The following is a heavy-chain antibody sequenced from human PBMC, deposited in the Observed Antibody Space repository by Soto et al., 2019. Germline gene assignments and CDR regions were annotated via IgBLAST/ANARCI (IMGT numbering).Heavy chain of an antibody. Sequence: GGSLRLSCAASGFTFSNAWMSWVRQSPGKGLEWVGRIKSKTDGGTTDYAAPVKGRFTISRDDSKNTLYLQMNSLKTEDTAVYYCTTEDSSGYPPAHGMDVWGQGTTVTVSS. J-gene: IGHJ6*02. V-gene: IGHV3-15*01. CDR1: GFTFSNAW. CDR2: IKSKTDGGTT. CDR3: TTEDSSGYPPAHGMDV. D-gene: IGHD3-22*01.